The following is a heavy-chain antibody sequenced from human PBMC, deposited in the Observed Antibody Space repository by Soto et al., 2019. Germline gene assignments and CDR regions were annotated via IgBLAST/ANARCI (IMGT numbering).Heavy chain of an antibody. V-gene: IGHV4-59*01. J-gene: IGHJ5*02. CDR1: GGSISSYY. CDR3: ARERVAGTNWFDP. CDR2: IYYSGST. D-gene: IGHD6-19*01. Sequence: PSETLSLTCTVSGGSISSYYWSWIRQPPGKGLEWIGYIYYSGSTNYNPSLKSRVTISVDTSKNQFSLKLSSVTAADTAVYYCARERVAGTNWFDPWGQGTLVTVSS.